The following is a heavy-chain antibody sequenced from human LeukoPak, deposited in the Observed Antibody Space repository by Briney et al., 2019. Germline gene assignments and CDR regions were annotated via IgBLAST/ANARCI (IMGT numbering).Heavy chain of an antibody. D-gene: IGHD4-17*01. CDR1: GFTFSNYD. Sequence: GGSLRLSCAASGFTFSNYDMHWVRQATGKGLEYVSAIGVGGDTYYSGSVKGRFTISRENAENSLYLQMNNLRVEDTAVYYCARVNLYRSDGDYNDAFDIWGQGTMVTVSS. J-gene: IGHJ3*02. CDR3: ARVNLYRSDGDYNDAFDI. V-gene: IGHV3-13*04. CDR2: IGVGGDT.